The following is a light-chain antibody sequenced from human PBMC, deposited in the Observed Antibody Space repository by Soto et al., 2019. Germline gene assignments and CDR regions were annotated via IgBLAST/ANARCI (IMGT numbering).Light chain of an antibody. CDR3: QQYDSYSRT. V-gene: IGKV3-15*01. Sequence: EVVMTQSPATLPVSPGGRSTVSCRASQSISDTLAWYQQKPGQAPRLLIYSASRGATGFPARFSGSGSGTDFTLSISSLQPDDFATYYCQQYDSYSRTFGQGTKVDIK. CDR2: SAS. CDR1: QSISDT. J-gene: IGKJ1*01.